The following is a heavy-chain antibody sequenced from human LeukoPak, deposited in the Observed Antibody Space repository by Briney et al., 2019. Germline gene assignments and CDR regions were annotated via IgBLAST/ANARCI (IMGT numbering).Heavy chain of an antibody. D-gene: IGHD6-19*01. J-gene: IGHJ3*02. CDR2: INSDGSST. CDR3: ARGGYSSGWLGAFDI. CDR1: GFTFSSYW. V-gene: IGHV3-74*01. Sequence: GALRLSCAASGFTFSSYWMHWVRQAPGKGLVWVSRINSDGSSTSYADSVKGRFTISRDNAKNTLYLQMNSLRAEDTAVYYCARGGYSSGWLGAFDIWDQGTMVTVSS.